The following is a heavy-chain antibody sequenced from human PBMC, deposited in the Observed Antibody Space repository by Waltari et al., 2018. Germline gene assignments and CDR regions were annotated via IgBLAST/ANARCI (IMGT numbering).Heavy chain of an antibody. CDR2: ISGSGGST. J-gene: IGHJ6*03. CDR1: GFTFSSYA. V-gene: IGHV3-23*04. CDR3: ATLVDIVATGYYYYMDV. D-gene: IGHD5-12*01. Sequence: EVQLVESGGGLVQPGGSLRLSCAASGFTFSSYAMSWVRQAPGKGLEWVSAISGSGGSTYYADSVKGRFTISRDNSKNTLYLQMNSLRAEDTAVYYCATLVDIVATGYYYYMDVWGKGTTVTVSS.